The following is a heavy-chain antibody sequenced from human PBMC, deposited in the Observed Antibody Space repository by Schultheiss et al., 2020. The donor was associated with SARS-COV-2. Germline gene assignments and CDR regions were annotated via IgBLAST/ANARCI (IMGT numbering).Heavy chain of an antibody. D-gene: IGHD2-2*01. J-gene: IGHJ3*02. CDR3: VKDRDIVVVPAARRAFDI. CDR2: ISSNGGST. Sequence: GGSLRLSCAASGFTFSSYSMNWVRRAPGKGLEYVSAISSNGGSTYYADSVKGRFTISRDNSKNTLYLQMSSLRAEDTAVYYCVKDRDIVVVPAARRAFDIWGQGTMVTVAS. CDR1: GFTFSSYS. V-gene: IGHV3-64D*09.